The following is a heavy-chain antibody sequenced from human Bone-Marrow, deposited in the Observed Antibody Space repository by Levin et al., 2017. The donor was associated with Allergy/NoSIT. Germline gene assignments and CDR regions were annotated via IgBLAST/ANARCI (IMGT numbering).Heavy chain of an antibody. Sequence: SGPTLVKPTQTLTLTCTFSGFSLSDSGAAVAWIRQPPGKALEWLALIYWDNNILYNSSLRSRLTITKDTSKNKVVLTLTNVDPVDTATYFCTRRRMNTRAYKWFDPWGQGTLVTVSS. CDR3: TRRRMNTRAYKWFDP. V-gene: IGHV2-5*02. J-gene: IGHJ5*02. D-gene: IGHD2-21*01. CDR1: GFSLSDSGAA. CDR2: IYWDNNI.